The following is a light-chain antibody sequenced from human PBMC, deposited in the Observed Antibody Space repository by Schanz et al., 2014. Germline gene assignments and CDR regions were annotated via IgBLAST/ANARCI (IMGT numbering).Light chain of an antibody. V-gene: IGLV2-14*02. CDR3: SSYRRTATVAV. Sequence: QSALTQPASVSGSPGQSITISCTGTSSDVGSYNLVSWYQQHPGKAPKLMIYEVSQWPSGVSDRFSGSKSGNTASLTISGLQAEDEADYYCSSYRRTATVAVFGTGTKLTVL. CDR2: EVS. J-gene: IGLJ1*01. CDR1: SSDVGSYNL.